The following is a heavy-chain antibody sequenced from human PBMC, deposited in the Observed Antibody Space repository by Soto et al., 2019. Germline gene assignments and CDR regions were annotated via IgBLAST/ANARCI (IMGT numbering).Heavy chain of an antibody. Sequence: GGSLRLSCAASGFTFSSYSMNWVRQAPGKGLEWVSSISSSSSYIYYADSVKGRFTISRDNAKNSLYLQMNSLGAEDTAVYYCARDARGGELLVFDYWGQGTLVTVSS. J-gene: IGHJ4*02. CDR3: ARDARGGELLVFDY. V-gene: IGHV3-21*01. CDR2: ISSSSSYI. CDR1: GFTFSSYS. D-gene: IGHD1-26*01.